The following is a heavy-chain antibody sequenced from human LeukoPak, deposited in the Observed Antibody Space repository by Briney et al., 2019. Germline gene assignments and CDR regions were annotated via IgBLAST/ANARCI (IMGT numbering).Heavy chain of an antibody. Sequence: QPGGSLRLSCAASGFTFSSYGMHWVRQAPGKGLEWVAVISYDGSNKYYADSVKGRFTISRDNSKNTLYLQMNSLRAEDTAVYYCAKDGLGSAAAGTNWFDPWGQGTLVTVSS. D-gene: IGHD6-13*01. CDR3: AKDGLGSAAAGTNWFDP. CDR1: GFTFSSYG. V-gene: IGHV3-30*18. J-gene: IGHJ5*02. CDR2: ISYDGSNK.